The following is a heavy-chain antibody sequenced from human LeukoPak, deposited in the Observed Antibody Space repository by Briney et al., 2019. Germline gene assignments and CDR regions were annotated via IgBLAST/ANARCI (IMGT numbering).Heavy chain of an antibody. V-gene: IGHV3-53*01. D-gene: IGHD4-23*01. CDR1: GFTVSSNY. J-gene: IGHJ4*02. Sequence: GGSLRLSCAASGFTVSSNYMSWVRQAPGKGVEWVSVIYSHGSTYYADSVKGRFTISRDNSNNPLYLQMNSLRAEDTAVYYCARDIYGANPFDYWGQGTLVTVSS. CDR2: IYSHGST. CDR3: ARDIYGANPFDY.